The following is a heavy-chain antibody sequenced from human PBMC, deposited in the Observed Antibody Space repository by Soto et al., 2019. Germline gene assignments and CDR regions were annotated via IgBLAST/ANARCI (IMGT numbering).Heavy chain of an antibody. CDR2: IHYNGNT. D-gene: IGHD5-12*01. CDR1: GDSISAYS. CDR3: AREGKRGRWLQPLDF. V-gene: IGHV4-59*01. Sequence: QVQLQVSGPGLVKPSETLSLTCTVSGDSISAYSWSWVRHPPGKGLEWVENIHYNGNTKYNPSLTIRVTMSAETSKNQFSLGLISVTAADTPIYFCAREGKRGRWLQPLDFWGQGTRVTVSS. J-gene: IGHJ4*02.